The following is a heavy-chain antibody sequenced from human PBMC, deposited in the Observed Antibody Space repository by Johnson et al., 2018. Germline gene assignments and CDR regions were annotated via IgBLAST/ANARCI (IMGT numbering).Heavy chain of an antibody. CDR3: ERSRGGSGYDMTAEYFQY. J-gene: IGHJ1*01. CDR1: GGTFSSYA. Sequence: VQLVEAGAEVQEPWSSVKVSCKASGGTFSSYAISWVRQAPGQGLEWMGGIIPIFGIANYAQKFQGRVTIIADESTSTVYMELSSLRSEDTAVYYCERSRGGSGYDMTAEYFQYWGQGTLVSVSS. D-gene: IGHD3-22*01. V-gene: IGHV1-69*01. CDR2: IIPIFGIA.